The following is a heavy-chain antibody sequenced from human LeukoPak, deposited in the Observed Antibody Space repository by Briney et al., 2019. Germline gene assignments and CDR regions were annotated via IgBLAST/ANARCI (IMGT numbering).Heavy chain of an antibody. CDR1: GGSFSGYY. J-gene: IGHJ4*02. CDR3: ARSNWNYGPDFDY. CDR2: IYYSGST. Sequence: SETLSLTCAVYGGSFSGYYWSWIRQPPGKGLEWIGYIYYSGSTNYNPSLKSRVTISVDTSKNQFSLKLSSVTAADTAVYYCARSNWNYGPDFDYWGQGTLVTVSS. V-gene: IGHV4-59*01. D-gene: IGHD1-7*01.